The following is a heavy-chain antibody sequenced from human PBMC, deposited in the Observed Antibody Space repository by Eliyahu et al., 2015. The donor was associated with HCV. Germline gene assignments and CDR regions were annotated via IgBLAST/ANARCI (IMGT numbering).Heavy chain of an antibody. J-gene: IGHJ5*01. Sequence: QITLKESGPTLVKPTQTLTLTCSFSGFSLNTDGVGVAWIRQPPGKALEWLALIYWDDDKRYSPSLQSRLTITKDTSAKQVVLTMTNMDPVDTATYYCAHQDSSGNLGLWFDYWGQGTLVTVSS. CDR2: IYWDDDK. CDR3: AHQDSSGNLGLWFDY. CDR1: GFSLNTDGVG. V-gene: IGHV2-5*02. D-gene: IGHD3-10*01.